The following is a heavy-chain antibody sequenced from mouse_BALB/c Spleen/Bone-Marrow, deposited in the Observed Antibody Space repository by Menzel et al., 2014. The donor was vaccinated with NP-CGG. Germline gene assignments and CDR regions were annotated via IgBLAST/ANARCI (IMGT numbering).Heavy chain of an antibody. CDR1: GFSLSTYGIG. CDR3: ARTLYDYDPHLDY. J-gene: IGHJ2*01. V-gene: IGHV8-11*01. D-gene: IGHD2-4*01. Sequence: QVTLKECGPGILQPSQTLSLTCSFSGFSLSTYGIGVGWIRQPSGKVLEWLAHIWWNDNKYYYTALKSRLTISKDTSNNQVFLKIASVDTADTATYYCARTLYDYDPHLDYWGQGTTLTVSS. CDR2: IWWNDNK.